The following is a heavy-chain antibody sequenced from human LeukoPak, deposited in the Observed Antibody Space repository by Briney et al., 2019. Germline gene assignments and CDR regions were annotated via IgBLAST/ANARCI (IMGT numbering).Heavy chain of an antibody. V-gene: IGHV4-61*05. CDR2: IYYSGST. CDR1: GGSISSSSYY. CDR3: ARVPVVPAAMGQGEYYYYGMDV. D-gene: IGHD2-2*01. J-gene: IGHJ6*02. Sequence: TSETLSLTCTVSGGSISSSSYYWGWIRQPPGKGLEWIGYIYYSGSTNYNPSLKSRVTISVDTSKNQFSLKLSSVTAADTAEYYCARVPVVPAAMGQGEYYYYGMDVWGQGTTVTVSS.